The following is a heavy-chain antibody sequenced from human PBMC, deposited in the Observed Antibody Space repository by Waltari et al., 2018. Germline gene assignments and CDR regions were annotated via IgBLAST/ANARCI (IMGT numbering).Heavy chain of an antibody. Sequence: QVQLQESGPGLVKPSQTLSLTCSVSGVSITSGSHYWSWIRQPAGKGLEWIGHIYTSGSTKYNPSLKRRVTISVDTSKNQFSLRRSSVTAADTAVYYCVTVGSSIQAFDYFDNWGQGTLVTVSS. CDR2: IYTSGST. CDR1: GVSITSGSHY. CDR3: VTVGSSIQAFDYFDN. J-gene: IGHJ4*02. V-gene: IGHV4-61*02. D-gene: IGHD3-3*02.